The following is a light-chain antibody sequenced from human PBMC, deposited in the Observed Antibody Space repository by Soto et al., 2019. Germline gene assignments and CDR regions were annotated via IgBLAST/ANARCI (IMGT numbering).Light chain of an antibody. CDR2: NNN. CDR1: SSNIGSNT. J-gene: IGLJ3*02. Sequence: QSLLTQSPSASGTPGQRVTISCSGGSSNIGSNTLNWYQHVPGTAPRVLIYNNNQRPSGVADRFSGSKSGTSASLAISGLQSEDEADYSCAAWDDSLNGWVFGGGTKLTVL. V-gene: IGLV1-44*01. CDR3: AAWDDSLNGWV.